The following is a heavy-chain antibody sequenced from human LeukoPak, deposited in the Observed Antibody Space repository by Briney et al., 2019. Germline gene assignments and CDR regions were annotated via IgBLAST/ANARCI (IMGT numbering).Heavy chain of an antibody. CDR3: ARFHSSGWYRHFDY. Sequence: GESLKISCKGSGYSFTSYWIGWVRQMPGKGLEGMGIIYPGDSDTRYSPSFQGHVTISADKSIRTAYLQWSSLKASDTAMYYCARFHSSGWYRHFDYWGQGTLVTVSS. CDR2: IYPGDSDT. CDR1: GYSFTSYW. D-gene: IGHD6-19*01. J-gene: IGHJ4*02. V-gene: IGHV5-51*01.